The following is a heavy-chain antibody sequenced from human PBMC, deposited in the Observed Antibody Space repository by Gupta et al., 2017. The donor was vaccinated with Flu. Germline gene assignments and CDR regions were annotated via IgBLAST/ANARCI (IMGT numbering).Heavy chain of an antibody. CDR3: ARDIDYGDPRGGFDY. CDR1: GFRFTTYV. CDR2: LWFDGSKK. Sequence: QVQLVESGGGVVEPGGSLLLSCVASGFRFTTYVMHWVRQAPGKGLEWVASLWFDGSKKFYADSVKGRFTISRDNSMNTLYLQMSSLRVDDRAVYYCARDIDYGDPRGGFDYWGQGTLVTVSS. V-gene: IGHV3-33*01. D-gene: IGHD4-17*01. J-gene: IGHJ4*02.